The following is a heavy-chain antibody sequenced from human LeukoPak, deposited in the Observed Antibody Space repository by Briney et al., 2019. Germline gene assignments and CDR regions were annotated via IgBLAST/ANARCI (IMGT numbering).Heavy chain of an antibody. Sequence: GGSLRLSCAASGFTFSGHAMSWVRQAPGKGLKWLSTITGGAENTYYADSVKGRFTISRDNSKNTVYLQMNSLRVEDTAVYYCAKVLSGSRDYWGQGTLVTVFS. CDR3: AKVLSGSRDY. CDR1: GFTFSGHA. D-gene: IGHD1-26*01. V-gene: IGHV3-23*01. J-gene: IGHJ4*02. CDR2: ITGGAENT.